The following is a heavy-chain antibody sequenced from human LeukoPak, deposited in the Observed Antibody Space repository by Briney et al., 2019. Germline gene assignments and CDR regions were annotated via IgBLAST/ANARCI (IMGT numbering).Heavy chain of an antibody. D-gene: IGHD4-17*01. Sequence: GGSLRLSCATSGFTFSSYAMDWVRQATGKGVEWVSYIRRSGNNKYYADSVCGRFTISRDDANNSLFLQMNSLRADDTAIYYCARDARQTSVSNFDSWGQGPRITVSS. CDR2: IRRSGNNK. CDR1: GFTFSSYA. J-gene: IGHJ4*02. CDR3: ARDARQTSVSNFDS. V-gene: IGHV3-21*05.